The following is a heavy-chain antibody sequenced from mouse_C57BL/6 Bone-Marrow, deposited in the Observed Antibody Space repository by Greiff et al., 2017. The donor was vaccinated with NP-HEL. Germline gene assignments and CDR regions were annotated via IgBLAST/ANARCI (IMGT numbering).Heavy chain of an antibody. CDR2: IYPGSGNT. D-gene: IGHD1-1*01. Sequence: QVQLQQSGAELVRPGASVKLSCKASGYTFTDYYINWVKQRPGQGLEWIARIYPGSGNTYYNEKFKGKATLTAEKSSSTAYMQLSSLTSEDSAVYFCAAERIYYYGSSYGYWGQGATLTVAS. J-gene: IGHJ2*01. V-gene: IGHV1-76*01. CDR3: AAERIYYYGSSYGY. CDR1: GYTFTDYY.